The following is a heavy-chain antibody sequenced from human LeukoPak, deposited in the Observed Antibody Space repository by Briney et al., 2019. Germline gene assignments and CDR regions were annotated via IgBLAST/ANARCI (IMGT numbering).Heavy chain of an antibody. D-gene: IGHD3-10*01. V-gene: IGHV3-23*01. CDR3: AKRDYYGSGSYYKTNAFDI. CDR1: GFTFSSYA. Sequence: GGSLRLSCAASGFTFSSYAMTWVRQAPGKGLEWVSAISGSGGSTYYADSVKGRFTISRDNSKNTLYLQMNSLRAEDTAVYYCAKRDYYGSGSYYKTNAFDIWGQGTMVTVSS. CDR2: ISGSGGST. J-gene: IGHJ3*02.